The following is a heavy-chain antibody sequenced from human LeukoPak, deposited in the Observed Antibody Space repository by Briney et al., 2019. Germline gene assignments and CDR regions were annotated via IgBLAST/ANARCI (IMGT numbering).Heavy chain of an antibody. CDR2: IDWDDDK. CDR3: ARVAPSYYYDSSAPLDY. J-gene: IGHJ4*02. V-gene: IGHV2-70*04. Sequence: ESGPALVKPTQTLTLTCTFSGFSLNTTGMRMGWIRQPPGKALEWLARIDWDDDKFYSTSLKPRLTISKDSSRNQVVLTMTNMDPVDTATYYCARVAPSYYYDSSAPLDYWGQGTLVTVSS. D-gene: IGHD3-22*01. CDR1: GFSLNTTGMR.